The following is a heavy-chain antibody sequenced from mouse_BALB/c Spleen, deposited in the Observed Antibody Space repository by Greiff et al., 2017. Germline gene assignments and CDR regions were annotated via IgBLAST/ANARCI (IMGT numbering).Heavy chain of an antibody. CDR2: INPSSGYT. CDR1: GHTFTSYT. J-gene: IGHJ2*01. Sequence: VQLQQSGAELARPGASVKMSCKASGHTFTSYTMHWVKQRPGQGLEWIGYINPSSGYTNYNQKFKDKATLTADKSSSTAYMQLSSLTSEDSAVYYCARVDDGLYYFDYWGQGTTLTVSS. V-gene: IGHV1-4*01. D-gene: IGHD2-3*01. CDR3: ARVDDGLYYFDY.